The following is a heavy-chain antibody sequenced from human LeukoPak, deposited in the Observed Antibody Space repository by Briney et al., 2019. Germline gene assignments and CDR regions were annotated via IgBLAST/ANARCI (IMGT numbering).Heavy chain of an antibody. D-gene: IGHD2-15*01. Sequence: ASVKVSCKASGNTFTSYYMHWVRQAPGQGLEWMGIINPSGGRTSYAQKFQGRCTVTRDTSTSKVYMELSGLRSEDTAVYYCARDQLFCSGGSCYSSGSNFQHWGQGTLVTVSS. CDR3: ARDQLFCSGGSCYSSGSNFQH. V-gene: IGHV1-46*01. CDR1: GNTFTSYY. J-gene: IGHJ1*01. CDR2: INPSGGRT.